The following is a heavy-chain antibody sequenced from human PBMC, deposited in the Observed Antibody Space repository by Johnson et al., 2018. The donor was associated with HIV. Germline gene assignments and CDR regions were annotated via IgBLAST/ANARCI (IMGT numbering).Heavy chain of an antibody. CDR2: ISFDGTDK. CDR1: GFTFFSYG. V-gene: IGHV3-30*03. Sequence: QMLLVESGGGVVQPGRSLRLSCVASGFTFFSYGIHWVRQAPGKGPEWVAVISFDGTDKYYADYVRGRFTISRDNSKNTLYLQMNSLRAEDTAVYYCARERRPWGPDAFDIWGQGTMVTVSS. CDR3: ARERRPWGPDAFDI. J-gene: IGHJ3*02. D-gene: IGHD3-16*01.